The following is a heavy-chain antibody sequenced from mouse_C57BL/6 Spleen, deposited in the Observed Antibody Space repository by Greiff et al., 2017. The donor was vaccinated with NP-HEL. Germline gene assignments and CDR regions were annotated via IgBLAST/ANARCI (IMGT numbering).Heavy chain of an antibody. D-gene: IGHD1-1*01. Sequence: VQLQQSGAELVKPGASVKISCKASGYAFSSYWMNWVKQRPGKGLEWIGQIYPGDGDTNYNGKFKGKATLTADKSSSPAYMQLSSLTSEDSAVYFCARWGLLPGFAYWGQGTLVTVSA. CDR1: GYAFSSYW. CDR2: IYPGDGDT. CDR3: ARWGLLPGFAY. J-gene: IGHJ3*01. V-gene: IGHV1-80*01.